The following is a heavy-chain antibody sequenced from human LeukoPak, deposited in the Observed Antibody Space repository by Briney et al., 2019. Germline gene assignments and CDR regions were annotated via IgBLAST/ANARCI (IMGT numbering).Heavy chain of an antibody. CDR2: INAANGST. D-gene: IGHD3-22*01. Sequence: ASVTVSCKASGYSFTDYAMHWVRQAPGQRLEWMGWINAANGSTKYSQKFQGRVTITRDTSASRAYMELSGLRSEDTAVYYCAGTYYYDSSGYYPAFDYWGQGTLVTVSS. J-gene: IGHJ4*02. V-gene: IGHV1-3*01. CDR3: AGTYYYDSSGYYPAFDY. CDR1: GYSFTDYA.